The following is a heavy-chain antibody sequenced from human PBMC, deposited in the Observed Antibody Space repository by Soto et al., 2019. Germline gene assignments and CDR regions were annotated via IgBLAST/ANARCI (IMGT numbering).Heavy chain of an antibody. CDR1: GYTFTSHD. CDR2: MNPHSGHT. Sequence: QVQLVQSGAEVNKPGASVKVSRKASGYTFTSHDINWMRQATGQGLEWMGWMNPHSGHTNYAQKFQGRVTMTRDTSISTAYMELTSLRSEDTAVYYCASDMSTTWGQGTLVTVSS. V-gene: IGHV1-8*01. D-gene: IGHD2-2*01. J-gene: IGHJ5*02. CDR3: ASDMSTT.